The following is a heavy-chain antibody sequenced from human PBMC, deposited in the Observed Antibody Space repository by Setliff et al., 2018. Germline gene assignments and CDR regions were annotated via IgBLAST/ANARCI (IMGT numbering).Heavy chain of an antibody. V-gene: IGHV3-74*01. CDR2: IDNDGTIT. J-gene: IGHJ4*02. Sequence: PGGSLRLSCAASGYIFSSYWMHWVRQVPGKGLVWVSRIDNDGTITDYADSVRGRFTISRDNAKNTLVLHMNSLRAEDTAVYYCARAKGTTMATQYFDYWGQGTLVTVSS. CDR1: GYIFSSYW. CDR3: ARAKGTTMATQYFDY. D-gene: IGHD3-10*01.